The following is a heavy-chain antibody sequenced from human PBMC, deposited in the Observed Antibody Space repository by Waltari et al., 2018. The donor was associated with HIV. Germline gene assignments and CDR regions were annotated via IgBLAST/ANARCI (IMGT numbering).Heavy chain of an antibody. CDR2: IKEDGSET. J-gene: IGHJ4*02. CDR3: VRGEKERMLRFLEYLPSGNFDY. CDR1: GFSFSNNG. Sequence: EVQLVESGGGLVWPGGSLRHACAASGFSFSNNGATRPPQRQGKGLEWVANIKEDGSETHYVDSVKGRFTISRDDAKNSLYLQMNSLTADDTAVYFCVRGEKERMLRFLEYLPSGNFDYWGQGTLVTVSS. D-gene: IGHD3-3*01. V-gene: IGHV3-7*01.